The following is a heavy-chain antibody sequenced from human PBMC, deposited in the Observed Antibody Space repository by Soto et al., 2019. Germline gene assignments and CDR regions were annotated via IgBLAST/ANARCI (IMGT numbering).Heavy chain of an antibody. V-gene: IGHV1-18*01. Sequence: ASVKVSCKASGYTFTSYGISWVRQAPGQGLEWMGWISAYNGNTNYAQKLQGRVTMTTDTSTSTAYMELRSLRSDDTAVYYCAREEVVPAAIPTSWFDPWGQGTLVTVSS. CDR3: AREEVVPAAIPTSWFDP. CDR1: GYTFTSYG. CDR2: ISAYNGNT. D-gene: IGHD2-2*01. J-gene: IGHJ5*02.